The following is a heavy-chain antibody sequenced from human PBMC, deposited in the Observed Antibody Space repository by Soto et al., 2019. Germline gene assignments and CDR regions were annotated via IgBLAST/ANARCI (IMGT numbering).Heavy chain of an antibody. CDR2: ISYDVPNK. CDR1: GFSFSSYG. V-gene: IGHV3-30*18. CDR3: AKDLRIAVAGTDYFDS. D-gene: IGHD6-19*01. Sequence: QVQLVQSGGGVVQPGRSLRLSCEASGFSFSSYGMHWVRQAPGKGLEWVSVISYDVPNKYYADSVKGRFTISRDNSKNTLYLQMNSLRDEDTAVYYCAKDLRIAVAGTDYFDSWGQGILVTVSP. J-gene: IGHJ4*02.